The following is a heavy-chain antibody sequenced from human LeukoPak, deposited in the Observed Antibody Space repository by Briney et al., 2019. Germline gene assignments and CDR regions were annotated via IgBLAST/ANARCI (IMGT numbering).Heavy chain of an antibody. V-gene: IGHV3-30*04. CDR2: ISYDGSNK. CDR1: GFTFSSYA. D-gene: IGHD3-22*01. Sequence: GGSLRLSCAASGFTFSSYAMHWVRLAPGKGLEWVAVISYDGSNKYYADSVKGRFTISRDNSKNTLYLQMNSLRAEDTAVYYCARGSATDYYDSSGYLGYRGQGTLVTVYS. CDR3: ARGSATDYYDSSGYLGY. J-gene: IGHJ4*02.